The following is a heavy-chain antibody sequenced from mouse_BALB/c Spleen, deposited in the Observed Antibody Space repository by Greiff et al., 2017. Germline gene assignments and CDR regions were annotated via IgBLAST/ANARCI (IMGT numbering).Heavy chain of an antibody. Sequence: EGKLVESGGGLVQPGGSLKLSCAASGFTFSSYGMSWVRQTPDKRLELVATINSNGGSTYYPDSVKGRFTISRDNAKNTLYLQMSSLKSEDTAMYYCASGFGYFDYWGQGTTLTVSS. V-gene: IGHV5-6-3*01. J-gene: IGHJ2*01. CDR3: ASGFGYFDY. CDR2: INSNGGST. CDR1: GFTFSSYG.